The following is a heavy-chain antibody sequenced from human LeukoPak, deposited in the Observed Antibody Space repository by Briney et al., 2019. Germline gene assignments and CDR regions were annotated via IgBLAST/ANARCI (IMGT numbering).Heavy chain of an antibody. CDR3: ARVRYSYGYDW. CDR1: GFTFGNYW. J-gene: IGHJ4*02. V-gene: IGHV3-74*01. CDR2: INSDRRSI. D-gene: IGHD5-18*01. Sequence: GGSLRLSCAASGFTFGNYWMHWVRQAPGKGLVWVSRINSDRRSISYADSVKGRFTISRDNAENTLYLQMNSLRAEDTAVYYCARVRYSYGYDWWGQGTLVTVSS.